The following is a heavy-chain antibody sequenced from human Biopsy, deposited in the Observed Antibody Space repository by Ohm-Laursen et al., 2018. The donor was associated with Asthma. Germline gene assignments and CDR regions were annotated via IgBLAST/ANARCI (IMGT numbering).Heavy chain of an antibody. D-gene: IGHD5-18*01. CDR2: ISSGSDYI. CDR3: ARFKRGYSYGYAGAFDY. J-gene: IGHJ4*02. CDR1: GFNFSYYS. Sequence: SLRLSCAASGFNFSYYSMIWVRQAPGTGLEWVAAISSGSDYIFYADSVKGRFTISRDNAKNSLYLQMNSLRDEDTAVYYCARFKRGYSYGYAGAFDYWGQGTLVTVSS. V-gene: IGHV3-21*01.